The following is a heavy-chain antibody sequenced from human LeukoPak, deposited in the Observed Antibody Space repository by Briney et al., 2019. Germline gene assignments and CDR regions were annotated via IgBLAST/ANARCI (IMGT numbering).Heavy chain of an antibody. J-gene: IGHJ4*02. D-gene: IGHD2-2*01. CDR2: ISGSGDTT. Sequence: QPGGSLRLSCAASGFTFSSYAMSWVRQAPGKGLEWVSGISGSGDTTYYADSVKGRFTISRDNSNNTLYLQMNILRAEDTAVYYCAKDYCTITTCSFDSRGQGTLVTVSS. V-gene: IGHV3-23*01. CDR3: AKDYCTITTCSFDS. CDR1: GFTFSSYA.